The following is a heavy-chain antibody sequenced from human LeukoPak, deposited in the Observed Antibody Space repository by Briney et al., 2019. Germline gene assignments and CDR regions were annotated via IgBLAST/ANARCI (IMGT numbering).Heavy chain of an antibody. D-gene: IGHD4-23*01. CDR1: GYSFTNYW. Sequence: GESLKISCKGSGYSFTNYWIGWVRQMPGKGLEWMGIIYPGDSDTRYSPSFQGQVTISADKSISTAYLQWSSLKASDTAMYYCARPKFYGGSHPFDYWGQGTLSPSPQ. V-gene: IGHV5-51*01. J-gene: IGHJ4*02. CDR3: ARPKFYGGSHPFDY. CDR2: IYPGDSDT.